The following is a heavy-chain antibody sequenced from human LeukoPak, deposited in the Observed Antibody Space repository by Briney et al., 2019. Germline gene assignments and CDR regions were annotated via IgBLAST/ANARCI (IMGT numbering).Heavy chain of an antibody. CDR2: IISILGIA. J-gene: IGHJ4*02. V-gene: IGHV1-69*02. D-gene: IGHD1-26*01. CDR3: ARAVGATNFDY. CDR1: GGTFSSYT. Sequence: ASVKVSCKASGGTFSSYTISWVRQAPGQGLEWMGRIISILGIANYAQKFQGRVTITADKSTSTAYMELSSLRSEDTAVYYCARAVGATNFDYWGQGTLVTVSS.